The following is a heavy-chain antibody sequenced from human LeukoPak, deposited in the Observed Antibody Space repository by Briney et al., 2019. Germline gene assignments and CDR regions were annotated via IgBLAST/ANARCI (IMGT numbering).Heavy chain of an antibody. CDR2: ISHDGSNK. CDR1: GFTFSSYA. Sequence: GRSLRLSCSCAASGFTFSSYAMHWVRQAPGKGLEWVAVISHDGSNKYYADSVKGRFTISRDNSKNTLYLQMNSLRAEDTAVYYCARSSLRFLEWPHYYMDVWGKGTTVTVSS. D-gene: IGHD3-3*01. CDR3: ARSSLRFLEWPHYYMDV. J-gene: IGHJ6*03. V-gene: IGHV3-30-3*01.